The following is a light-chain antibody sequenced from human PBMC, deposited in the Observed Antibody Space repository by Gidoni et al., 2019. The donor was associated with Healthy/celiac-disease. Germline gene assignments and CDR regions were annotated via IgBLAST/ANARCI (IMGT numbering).Light chain of an antibody. V-gene: IGKV1-39*01. Sequence: DIQMNQSPSSLSASVGDRDNITCRASQSISSYLNWYQQKPGKAPKLLIYAASSLQSGVPSRFSGSGSGTDFTLTISSLQPEDFATYYCQQSYSTPLTFXGXTKVEIK. J-gene: IGKJ4*01. CDR2: AAS. CDR1: QSISSY. CDR3: QQSYSTPLT.